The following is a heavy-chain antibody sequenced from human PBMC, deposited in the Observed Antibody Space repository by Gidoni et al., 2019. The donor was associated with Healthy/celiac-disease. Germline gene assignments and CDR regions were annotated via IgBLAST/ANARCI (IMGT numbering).Heavy chain of an antibody. CDR1: GASISSGGYY. CDR2: IYYSGST. CDR3: ASNEALNWFDP. J-gene: IGHJ5*02. D-gene: IGHD1-1*01. V-gene: IGHV4-31*03. Sequence: QVQLQESGPGLVKPSQTLSLTCTVPGASISSGGYYCSWIRQHPGKGLEWIGYIYYSGSTYYNPSLKSRVTISVDTSKNQFSLKLSSVTAADTAVYYCASNEALNWFDPWGQGTLVTVSS.